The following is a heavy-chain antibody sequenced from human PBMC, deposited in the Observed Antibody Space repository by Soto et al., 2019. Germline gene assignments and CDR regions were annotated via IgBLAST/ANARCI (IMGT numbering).Heavy chain of an antibody. J-gene: IGHJ5*02. D-gene: IGHD3-3*01. CDR1: GGSFSGYY. V-gene: IGHV4-34*01. Sequence: PSETLSLTCAVYGGSFSGYYWSWIRQPPGKGLEWIGEINHSGSTNYNPSLKSRVTISVDTSKNQFSLKLSSVTAADTAAYYCARLKRARVLRFLECSTHDWFDSWGQGPLVTASS. CDR3: ARLKRARVLRFLECSTHDWFDS. CDR2: INHSGST.